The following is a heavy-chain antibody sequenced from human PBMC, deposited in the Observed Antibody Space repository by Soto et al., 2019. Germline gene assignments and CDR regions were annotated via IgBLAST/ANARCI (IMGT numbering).Heavy chain of an antibody. Sequence: PGEYLKISCKGSGYSFTSYWISWVRQMPGKGLEWMGRIDPSDSYTNYSPSFQGHVTISADKSISTAYLQWSSLKASDTAMYYCARNPSIYVWGSYRNFYGMDVWGQGTTVTVSS. V-gene: IGHV5-10-1*01. CDR1: GYSFTSYW. CDR2: IDPSDSYT. D-gene: IGHD3-16*02. J-gene: IGHJ6*02. CDR3: ARNPSIYVWGSYRNFYGMDV.